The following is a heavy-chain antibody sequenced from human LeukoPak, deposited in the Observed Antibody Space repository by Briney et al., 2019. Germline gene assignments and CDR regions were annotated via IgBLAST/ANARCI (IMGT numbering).Heavy chain of an antibody. CDR2: MKFNGNT. CDR3: GRPPPRRCPGNDCYPIFDF. V-gene: IGHV4-59*01. D-gene: IGHD2-21*02. Sequence: SETLCLTCTGSGYSIISSYWSWIRQPPGKGLEWIAYMKFNGNTAYNPPLQGRVTISLDTSKTQFALLLSSVTTADRAVYYWGRPPPRRCPGNDCYPIFDFWGQGSLVTVSS. J-gene: IGHJ4*02. CDR1: GYSIISSY.